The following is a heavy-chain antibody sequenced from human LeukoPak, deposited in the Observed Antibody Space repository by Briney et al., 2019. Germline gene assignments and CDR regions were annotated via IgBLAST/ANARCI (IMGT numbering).Heavy chain of an antibody. CDR1: GYSFTDYA. V-gene: IGHV1-3*01. CDR3: AGTYYYDSSGYYPAFDY. Sequence: ASVKGSCKASGYSFTDYAMHWVRQAPGQRLEWMGWINAANGSTKYSQKFQGRVTITRDTSASRAYMELSSLRSEDTAVYYCAGTYYYDSSGYYPAFDYWGQGTLVTVSS. D-gene: IGHD3-22*01. CDR2: INAANGST. J-gene: IGHJ4*02.